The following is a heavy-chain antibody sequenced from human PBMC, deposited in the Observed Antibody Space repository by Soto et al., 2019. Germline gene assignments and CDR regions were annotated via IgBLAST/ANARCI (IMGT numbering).Heavy chain of an antibody. CDR2: INAGNGNT. V-gene: IGHV1-3*01. CDR3: ARCIVVAGMVDY. CDR1: GYTFTSYA. J-gene: IGHJ4*02. Sequence: ASVKVSCKASGYTFTSYAMHWVRQAPGQRLEWMGWINAGNGNTKYSQKFQGRVTITRDTSVTTAYMELSSLRAEDTAVYYCARCIVVAGMVDYWGQGTLVTVSS. D-gene: IGHD6-19*01.